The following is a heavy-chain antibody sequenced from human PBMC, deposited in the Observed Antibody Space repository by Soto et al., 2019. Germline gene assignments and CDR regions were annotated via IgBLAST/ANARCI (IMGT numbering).Heavy chain of an antibody. J-gene: IGHJ3*02. CDR2: INWNSGSI. Sequence: GGSLRLSCAASGFTIDDYAMHWVRQAPGKGLEWVSGINWNSGSIGYADSVKGRFTISRDNARNSLYLQMNSLRAEDTALYYCAKDRSYYDRTYAFDIWGQGTMVPVSS. V-gene: IGHV3-9*01. D-gene: IGHD3-22*01. CDR3: AKDRSYYDRTYAFDI. CDR1: GFTIDDYA.